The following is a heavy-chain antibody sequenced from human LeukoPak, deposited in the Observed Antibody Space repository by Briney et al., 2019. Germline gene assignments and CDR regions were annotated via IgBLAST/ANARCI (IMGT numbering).Heavy chain of an antibody. CDR2: IRSKAYGGTT. D-gene: IGHD4-17*01. CDR1: GFTFGDYA. V-gene: IGHV3-49*04. Sequence: GGSLRLSCTASGFTFGDYAMSWVRQAPGKGLEWVGFIRSKAYGGTTEYAASVKGRFTISRDDSKSIAYLQMNSLKTEGTAVYYCTRDHKGYGDYWIYYYYYGMDVWGQGTTVTVSS. J-gene: IGHJ6*02. CDR3: TRDHKGYGDYWIYYYYYGMDV.